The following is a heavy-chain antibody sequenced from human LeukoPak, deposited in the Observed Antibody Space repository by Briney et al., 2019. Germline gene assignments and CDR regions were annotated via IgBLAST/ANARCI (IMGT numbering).Heavy chain of an antibody. V-gene: IGHV1-8*01. J-gene: IGHJ6*02. D-gene: IGHD6-13*01. CDR2: MNPNSGNT. CDR1: GYTFTSYD. CDR3: ARGVSSSWYGYYYGMDV. Sequence: GASVKVSCKASGYTFTSYDINWVRQATGQGLEWMGWMNPNSGNTGYAQKFQGRVTMTRNTSISTAYMELSSLRPEDTAVYYCARGVSSSWYGYYYGMDVWGQGTTVTVSS.